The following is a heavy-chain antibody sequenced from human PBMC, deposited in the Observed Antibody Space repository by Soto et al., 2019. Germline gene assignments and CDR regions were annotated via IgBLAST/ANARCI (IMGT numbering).Heavy chain of an antibody. D-gene: IGHD3-3*01. CDR3: AREGASITIFGVAKGAWFDP. Sequence: PSETLSLTCAVSGGSISSSNWWSWVRQPPGKGLEWIGEIYHSGSTNYNPSLKSRVTISVDKSKNQFSLKLSSVTAADTAVYYCAREGASITIFGVAKGAWFDPWGQGTLVTVSS. V-gene: IGHV4-4*02. CDR2: IYHSGST. J-gene: IGHJ5*02. CDR1: GGSISSSNW.